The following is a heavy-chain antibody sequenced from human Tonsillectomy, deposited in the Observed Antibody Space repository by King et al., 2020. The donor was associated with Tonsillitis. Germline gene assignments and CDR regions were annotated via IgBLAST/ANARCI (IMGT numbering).Heavy chain of an antibody. CDR2: ISGSGTST. J-gene: IGHJ4*02. Sequence: VQLVESGGGLVQPGGSLRLSCVVSGITSSTYAMSWVRQAPGKGLEWVSAISGSGTSTYYADPVKGRLTISRDNSKKTLYLHMNSLRAEDTAIYYCARDPTGLGTLLDYWGQGTLVTVSS. D-gene: IGHD7-27*01. V-gene: IGHV3-23*04. CDR1: GITSSTYA. CDR3: ARDPTGLGTLLDY.